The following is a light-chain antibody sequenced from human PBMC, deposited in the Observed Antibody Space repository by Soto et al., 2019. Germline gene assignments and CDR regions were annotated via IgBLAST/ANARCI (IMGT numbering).Light chain of an antibody. V-gene: IGLV2-8*01. CDR1: SSDIADYRY. Sequence: QSALTQPPSASGSPGQSVTISCTGTSSDIADYRYVAWYQQHPGRVPKLLIYEIDKRPSGVPDRFSGSKSGNTASLTVSGLQADDEADYYCSSYAGRALFGGGTKLTVL. J-gene: IGLJ3*02. CDR2: EID. CDR3: SSYAGRAL.